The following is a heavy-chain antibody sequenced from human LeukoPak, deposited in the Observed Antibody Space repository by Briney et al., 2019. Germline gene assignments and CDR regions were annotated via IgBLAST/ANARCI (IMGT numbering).Heavy chain of an antibody. CDR2: IIPIFGTA. CDR3: ASGYYYDSSGYYGRRGHYYYGMDV. V-gene: IGHV1-69*13. D-gene: IGHD3-22*01. CDR1: GGTSSSYA. J-gene: IGHJ6*02. Sequence: SVKVSCKASGGTSSSYAISWVRQAPGQGLEWMGGIIPIFGTANYAQKFQGRVTITADESTSTAYMELSSLRSEDTAVYYCASGYYYDSSGYYGRRGHYYYGMDVWGQGTTVTVSS.